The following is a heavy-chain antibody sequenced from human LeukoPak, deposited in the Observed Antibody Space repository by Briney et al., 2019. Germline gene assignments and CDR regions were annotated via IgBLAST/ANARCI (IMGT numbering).Heavy chain of an antibody. V-gene: IGHV4-61*01. CDR2: IYYSGST. J-gene: IGHJ6*02. CDR3: ARDNWNYGSSMDV. Sequence: SETLSLTCTVSGGSFSSGSYYWSWIRQPPGKELEWIGYIYYSGSTNYNTSLKSRVTISVDTSKNQFSLKLSSVTAADTAVYYCARDNWNYGSSMDVWGQGTTVTVSS. CDR1: GGSFSSGSYY. D-gene: IGHD1-7*01.